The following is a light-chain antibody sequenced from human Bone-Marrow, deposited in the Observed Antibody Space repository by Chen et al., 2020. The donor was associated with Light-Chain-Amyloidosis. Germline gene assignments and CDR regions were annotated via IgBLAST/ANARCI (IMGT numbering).Light chain of an antibody. J-gene: IGLJ3*02. CDR2: DDS. V-gene: IGLV3-21*02. CDR3: QVWDRSSDRPV. CDR1: NIGSTS. Sequence: SYVLTQPSSVSVAPGQKATIACGGNNIGSTSVHWYQQTPGQAPLLVVYDDSDRPSGIPERLSGSSSGNTATLTISRVEAGDEADYYCQVWDRSSDRPVFGGGTKLPVL.